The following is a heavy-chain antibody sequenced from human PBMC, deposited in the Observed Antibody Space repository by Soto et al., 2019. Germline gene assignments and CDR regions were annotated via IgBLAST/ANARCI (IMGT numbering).Heavy chain of an antibody. J-gene: IGHJ5*02. CDR1: GGSIDDYY. CDR3: ARIIMGYSSVGAWFDP. V-gene: IGHV4-59*01. CDR2: IYYSGST. Sequence: SETLSLTCTVSGGSIDDYYWRWIRQPPGKGLECIGYIYYSGSTNYNPSLKSRVTISVDTSKNQFSLKLSSVTAADTAVYCCARIIMGYSSVGAWFDPWGQGTRVTVSS. D-gene: IGHD6-19*01.